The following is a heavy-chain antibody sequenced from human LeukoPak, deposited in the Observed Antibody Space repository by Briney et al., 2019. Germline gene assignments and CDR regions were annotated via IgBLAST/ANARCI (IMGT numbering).Heavy chain of an antibody. Sequence: PSETLSLTCTISGYSISSGYYWGWIRQPPGKGLEGIGSIYHCGSTYYNPSLKSRVTISVDTSKNQFSLKLSSVTAADTAVYYCARNRGGPSLMATMIWGFDYWGQGTLVTVSS. CDR3: ARNRGGPSLMATMIWGFDY. CDR2: IYHCGST. J-gene: IGHJ4*02. V-gene: IGHV4-38-2*02. D-gene: IGHD5-12*01. CDR1: GYSISSGYY.